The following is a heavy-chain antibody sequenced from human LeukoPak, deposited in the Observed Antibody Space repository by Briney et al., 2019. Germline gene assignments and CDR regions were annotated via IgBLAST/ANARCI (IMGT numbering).Heavy chain of an antibody. CDR3: ADRVVPPGYNPGPPLVSRDF. CDR1: GFTFSNAW. J-gene: IGHJ4*02. D-gene: IGHD1-1*01. V-gene: IGHV3-15*01. CDR2: IKRKSNGGTT. Sequence: GGSLRLSCAASGFTFSNAWMNWVRQAPGKGLEWVGRIKRKSNGGTTDNAAPVKGRFSISRDDSKNTLYLQMNSLKTEDTAVYTCADRVVPPGYNPGPPLVSRDFWGQGTLVTVSS.